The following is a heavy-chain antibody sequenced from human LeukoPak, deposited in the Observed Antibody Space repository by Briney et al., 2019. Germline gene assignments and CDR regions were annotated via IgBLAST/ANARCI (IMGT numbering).Heavy chain of an antibody. CDR2: MYSTGST. D-gene: IGHD6-13*01. V-gene: IGHV3-66*01. CDR1: GFTDSSNY. Sequence: GGSLRLSCAASGFTDSSNYMSWVRQAPGKGLEGVSVMYSTGSTYYTDSVEGRFTISRDSSKNTLSLQMNSLRVEDTSIYYCTRDIVLGSSWRHDCWGQGTLVTVSS. J-gene: IGHJ4*02. CDR3: TRDIVLGSSWRHDC.